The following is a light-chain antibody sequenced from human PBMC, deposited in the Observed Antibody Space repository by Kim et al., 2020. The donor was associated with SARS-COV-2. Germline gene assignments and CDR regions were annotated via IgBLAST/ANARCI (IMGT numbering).Light chain of an antibody. CDR2: GAS. Sequence: SPGEGATLSCRASQSVSSNYLAWYQQKPGQAPRLLIYGASSRATGIPDRFSGSGSGTDFTLTITRLEPEDSAVYYCQQYDNSPYTFGQGTKVDIK. V-gene: IGKV3-20*01. CDR3: QQYDNSPYT. J-gene: IGKJ2*01. CDR1: QSVSSNY.